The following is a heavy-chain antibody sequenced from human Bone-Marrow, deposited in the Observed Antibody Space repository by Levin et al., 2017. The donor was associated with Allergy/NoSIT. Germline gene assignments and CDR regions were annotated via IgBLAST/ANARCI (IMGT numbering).Heavy chain of an antibody. J-gene: IGHJ6*02. CDR2: IKQDGSEK. V-gene: IGHV3-7*01. CDR1: GFTFSSYW. D-gene: IGHD3-3*01. CDR3: ARSDYDFWSGYHYYGMDV. Sequence: GGSLRLSCAASGFTFSSYWMSWVRQAPGKGLEWVANIKQDGSEKYYVDSVKGRFTISRDNAKNSLYLQMNSLRAEDTAVYYCARSDYDFWSGYHYYGMDVWGQGTTVTVSS.